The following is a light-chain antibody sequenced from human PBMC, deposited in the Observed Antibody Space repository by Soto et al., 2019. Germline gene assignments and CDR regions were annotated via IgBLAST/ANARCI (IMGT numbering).Light chain of an antibody. CDR1: QSISSSY. CDR2: GAS. J-gene: IGKJ4*01. Sequence: EVVLTQSPATLSLSPGEGATLSCRASQSISSSYLSWYQHKPGQAPRLLIYGASTRATGIPARFSGSGSGTEFTLTISSLEPEDFAVYYCQQRGTFGGGTKVDIK. CDR3: QQRGT. V-gene: IGKV3D-7*01.